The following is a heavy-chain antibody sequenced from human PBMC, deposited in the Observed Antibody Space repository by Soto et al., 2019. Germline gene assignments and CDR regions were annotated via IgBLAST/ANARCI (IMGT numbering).Heavy chain of an antibody. CDR1: GYTFTSYG. V-gene: IGHV1-18*01. D-gene: IGHD4-17*01. J-gene: IGHJ5*02. Sequence: GASVKVSCKTSGYTFTSYGISWVRQAPGQGLEWMGWITTDKGKTTYAQKFQGRVAMTTDTSTSTAYMELSSLRSEDTAVYYCANNYGDDAGGWFDPWGQGTLVTSPQ. CDR3: ANNYGDDAGGWFDP. CDR2: ITTDKGKT.